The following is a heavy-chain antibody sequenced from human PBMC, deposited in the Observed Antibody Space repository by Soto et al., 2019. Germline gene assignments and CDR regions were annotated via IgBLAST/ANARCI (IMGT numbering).Heavy chain of an antibody. CDR1: GFTFTSSA. CDR3: GGGIAAAGIFGNY. J-gene: IGHJ4*02. V-gene: IGHV1-58*01. D-gene: IGHD6-13*01. CDR2: IVVGSGNT. Sequence: SVKVSCKASGFTFTSSAVQWVRQARGQRLEWIGWIVVGSGNTNYAQKFQERVTITRDMSTSTASMELSSLRSEDTAVYYCGGGIAAAGIFGNYWGQGTLVTVSS.